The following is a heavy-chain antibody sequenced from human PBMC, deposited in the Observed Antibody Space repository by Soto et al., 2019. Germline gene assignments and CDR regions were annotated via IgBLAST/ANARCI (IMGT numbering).Heavy chain of an antibody. CDR2: ISYDGSDK. CDR1: GFTFSSYG. CDR3: AKTAGYDYVWGSSGLDP. V-gene: IGHV3-30*18. Sequence: GSLRLSCAGSGFTFSSYGMHWVRQAPGKGLEWVAVISYDGSDKYYGDSVKGRFTISRDDSKNTLYLQMNSLRVEDTAIYYCAKTAGYDYVWGSSGLDPWGQGTLVTVSS. D-gene: IGHD3-16*01. J-gene: IGHJ5*02.